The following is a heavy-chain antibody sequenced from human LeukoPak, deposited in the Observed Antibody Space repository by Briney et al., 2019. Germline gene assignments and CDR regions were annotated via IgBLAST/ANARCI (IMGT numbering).Heavy chain of an antibody. CDR2: ISSSSSTI. CDR1: GFTFNNYW. CDR3: ARDRQYCSSTSCYQPKDYYYGMDV. V-gene: IGHV3-48*01. J-gene: IGHJ6*02. D-gene: IGHD2-2*01. Sequence: GGSLRLSCAASGFTFNNYWMTWVRQAPGKGLEWVSYISSSSSTIYYADSVKGRFTISRDNAKNSLYLQMNSLRAEDTAVYYCARDRQYCSSTSCYQPKDYYYGMDVWGQGTTVTVSS.